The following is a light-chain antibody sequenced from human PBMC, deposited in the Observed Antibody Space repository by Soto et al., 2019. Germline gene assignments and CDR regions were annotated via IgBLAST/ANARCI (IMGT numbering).Light chain of an antibody. J-gene: IGKJ4*01. V-gene: IGKV3-11*01. CDR3: QQRDSWPLT. Sequence: EIVLTQSPATLSLSPGERATLSCRASQSVGSDLAWYRQKPGQPPRLLIYDVSDRATGVPARFSGSGSGTDFTLTISSLEPEDFAVYYCQQRDSWPLTFGGGTKVEIK. CDR2: DVS. CDR1: QSVGSD.